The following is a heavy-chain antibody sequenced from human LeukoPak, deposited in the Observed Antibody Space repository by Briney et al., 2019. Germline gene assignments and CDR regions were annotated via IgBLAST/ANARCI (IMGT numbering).Heavy chain of an antibody. CDR2: IKTKTEGGRT. CDR1: GITFKDAR. Sequence: GGSLRLSCVASGITFKDARMTWVRQAPGKGLEWVGRIKTKTEGGRTDYGAPVKGRFTISRDDSKNTLYLHMNSLKTEDTAVYYCATDYDPGQYYFTYWGQGTLVTVSS. CDR3: ATDYDPGQYYFTY. D-gene: IGHD5-12*01. V-gene: IGHV3-15*01. J-gene: IGHJ4*02.